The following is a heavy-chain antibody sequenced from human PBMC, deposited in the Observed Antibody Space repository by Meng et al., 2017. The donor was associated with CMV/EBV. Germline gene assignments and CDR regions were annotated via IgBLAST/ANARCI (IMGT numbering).Heavy chain of an antibody. CDR2: INHSGST. V-gene: IGHV4-34*01. CDR3: ARGHPVFSQLRGFQH. J-gene: IGHJ1*01. CDR1: GGSFSGYY. Sequence: SETLSLTCAVYGGSFSGYYWGWIRQPPGKGLEWIGEINHSGSTNYNPSLKSRVTISVDTSKNQFSLKLSSVTAADTAVYYCARGHPVFSQLRGFQHWGQGTLVTVSS. D-gene: IGHD6-13*01.